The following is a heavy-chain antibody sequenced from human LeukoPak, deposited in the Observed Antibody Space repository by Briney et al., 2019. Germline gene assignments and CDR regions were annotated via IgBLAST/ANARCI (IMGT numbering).Heavy chain of an antibody. CDR3: ASLGSSSWPDY. CDR2: IIPIFGTA. Sequence: ASVTVSCRASGGTFSSYAISWVRQAPGQGLEWMGGIIPIFGTANHAQKFQGRVTITADKSTSTAYMELSSLRSEDTAVYYCASLGSSSWPDYWGQGTLVTVSS. J-gene: IGHJ4*02. V-gene: IGHV1-69*06. D-gene: IGHD6-13*01. CDR1: GGTFSSYA.